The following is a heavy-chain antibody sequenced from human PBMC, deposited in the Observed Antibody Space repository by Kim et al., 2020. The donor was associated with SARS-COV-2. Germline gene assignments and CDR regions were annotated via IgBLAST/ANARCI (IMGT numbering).Heavy chain of an antibody. J-gene: IGHJ4*02. CDR3: AKRGPAPAPYYFDY. CDR1: GLTFSSYE. CDR2: ITTTGAST. D-gene: IGHD2-2*01. Sequence: GGSLRLSCGVSGLTFSSYEMGWVRQAPGKGLEWVSVITTTGASTSDADSVKGRFTTSRDNSKNTLYLQMNSLRADDTAIYYCAKRGPAPAPYYFDYWGQGTLVTVSS. V-gene: IGHV3-23*01.